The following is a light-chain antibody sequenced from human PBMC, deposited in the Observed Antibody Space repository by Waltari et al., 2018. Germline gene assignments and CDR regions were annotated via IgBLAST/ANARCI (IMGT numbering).Light chain of an antibody. J-gene: IGKJ1*01. CDR3: QQRSNWPPWT. V-gene: IGKV3-11*01. CDR1: QSISSY. CDR2: DAT. Sequence: EIVLTQSPATLSLSPGERATLSCRASQSISSYLAWYQQKPGQSPRLLIYDATNRSTGIPAQCSGTRSGTDFTLTISSLEPEDVAVYYCQQRSNWPPWTFGQGTKVEIK.